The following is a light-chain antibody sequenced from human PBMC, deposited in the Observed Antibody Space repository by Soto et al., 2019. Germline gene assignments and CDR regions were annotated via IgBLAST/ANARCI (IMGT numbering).Light chain of an antibody. CDR2: DAS. CDR1: QSVSTY. V-gene: IGKV3-11*01. Sequence: EIVLTQSPATLSLSPGERATLSCMASQSVSTYLAWYQQRPGQAPRLLIYDASNRATSIPARFSGSGSGTDFTLTISSLEPEDFAVYYCQQRSNWPRTFGQGTKVEIK. CDR3: QQRSNWPRT. J-gene: IGKJ1*01.